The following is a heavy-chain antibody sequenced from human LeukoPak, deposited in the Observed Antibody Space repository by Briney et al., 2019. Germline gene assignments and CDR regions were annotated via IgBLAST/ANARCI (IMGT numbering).Heavy chain of an antibody. CDR2: ISGSGGST. J-gene: IGHJ4*02. CDR1: GFTFSSYA. D-gene: IGHD3-10*01. Sequence: GGSLRLSCAASGFTFSSYAMSWVRQAPGKGLEWVSAISGSGGSTYYADSVKGRFTISRDNSKNTLYLQMNSLRAEDTAVYYCAKGGRYYYGSGSYPDYWGQGTLVAVSS. V-gene: IGHV3-23*01. CDR3: AKGGRYYYGSGSYPDY.